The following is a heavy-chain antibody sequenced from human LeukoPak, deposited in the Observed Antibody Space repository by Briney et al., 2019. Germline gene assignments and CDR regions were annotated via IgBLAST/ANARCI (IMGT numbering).Heavy chain of an antibody. V-gene: IGHV3-74*01. Sequence: GGSLRLSCTASGFALSGYWMHWVRQAPRKGLVWVSRSSADGSSAVYADSVKGRFTISRDNARNTLYLQMNSLRPEDTATSFCTRVVVGATGLFESRGQGTLVTVSS. CDR2: SSADGSSA. J-gene: IGHJ4*02. CDR1: GFALSGYW. CDR3: TRVVVGATGLFES. D-gene: IGHD2-15*01.